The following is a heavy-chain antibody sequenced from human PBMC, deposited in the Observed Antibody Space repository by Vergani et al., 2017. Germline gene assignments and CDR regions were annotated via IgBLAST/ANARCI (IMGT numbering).Heavy chain of an antibody. CDR1: GGSFSGYY. D-gene: IGHD3-9*01. CDR2: INHSGST. J-gene: IGHJ4*02. CDR3: ARGWALRYFDYFDY. Sequence: QVQLQQWGAGLLKPSETLSLTCAVYGGSFSGYYWSWIRQPPGKGLEWIGEINHSGSTNYNPSLKSRVTISVDTSKNQFSLKLSSVTAADTAVYYCARGWALRYFDYFDYWGQGTLVTVSS. V-gene: IGHV4-34*01.